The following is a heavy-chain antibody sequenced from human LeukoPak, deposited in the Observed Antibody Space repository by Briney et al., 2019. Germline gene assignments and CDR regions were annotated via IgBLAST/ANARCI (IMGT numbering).Heavy chain of an antibody. D-gene: IGHD6-19*01. CDR1: GFTFSSYE. CDR3: ARDRGSGWYGGYFDY. CDR2: ISSSGSTI. V-gene: IGHV3-48*03. J-gene: IGHJ4*02. Sequence: GGSLRLSCAASGFTFSSYEVNWVRQAPGKGLEWVSYISSSGSTIYYADSVKGRFTISRDNAKNSLYLQMNSLRAEDTAVYYCARDRGSGWYGGYFDYWGQGTLVTVSS.